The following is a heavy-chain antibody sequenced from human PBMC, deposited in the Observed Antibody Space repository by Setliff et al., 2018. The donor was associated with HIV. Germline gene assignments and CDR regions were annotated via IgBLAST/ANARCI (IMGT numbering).Heavy chain of an antibody. CDR2: ISSGGEIM. V-gene: IGHV3-23*01. J-gene: IGHJ4*03. CDR3: AKSLLVAGNDY. D-gene: IGHD2-8*02. Sequence: PGGSLRLSCAASGFTFSSYSMNWVRQAPGKGLEWVSAISSGGEIMFCADSVKGRFTISRDNSKNTLYLQMISLRADDTAVYYCAKSLLVAGNDYWGQGTMVTVSS. CDR1: GFTFSSYS.